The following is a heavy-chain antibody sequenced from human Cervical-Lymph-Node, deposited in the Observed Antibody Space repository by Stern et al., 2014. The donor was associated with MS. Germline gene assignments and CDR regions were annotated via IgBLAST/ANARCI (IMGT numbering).Heavy chain of an antibody. D-gene: IGHD4-17*01. V-gene: IGHV3-48*02. CDR3: ARAVTTVSDSYFDY. Sequence: EVQLVESGGGLVQPGGSLRLSCAASGFTFSSYSMNWVRQAQGKGLEWVSYISSSSSTIYYADSVKGRFTISRDHARNSLYLQMSSLRDEDTAVYYCARAVTTVSDSYFDYWGQGTLVTVSS. CDR2: ISSSSSTI. J-gene: IGHJ4*02. CDR1: GFTFSSYS.